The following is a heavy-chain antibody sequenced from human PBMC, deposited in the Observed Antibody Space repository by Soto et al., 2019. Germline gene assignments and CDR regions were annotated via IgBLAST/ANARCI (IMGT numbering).Heavy chain of an antibody. V-gene: IGHV3-66*01. CDR2: LYAGGDT. CDR1: GFNFRRSY. CDR3: ARGASDGDFSDY. D-gene: IGHD4-17*01. Sequence: GSLRPSCAASGFNFRRSYITWVRQAPGKGLEWVAVLYAGGDTYFTHSVKGRFSVSRDTPKNTVFLQMHNLRAEDTAVYFCARGASDGDFSDYWGQGTLVTVSS. J-gene: IGHJ4*02.